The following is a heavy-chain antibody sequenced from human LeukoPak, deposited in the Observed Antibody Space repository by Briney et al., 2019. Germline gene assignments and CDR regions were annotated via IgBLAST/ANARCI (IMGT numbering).Heavy chain of an antibody. Sequence: GGSLRLSCAASGFKFSSYSMKWVRQAPGKGLEWVADIKQDGSEKYYVDSVKGRFTISRDNAKNSLYLQMNSLRAEDTAVYYCAREFVAFDIWGQGTMVTVSS. CDR2: IKQDGSEK. V-gene: IGHV3-7*01. CDR3: AREFVAFDI. CDR1: GFKFSSYS. J-gene: IGHJ3*02.